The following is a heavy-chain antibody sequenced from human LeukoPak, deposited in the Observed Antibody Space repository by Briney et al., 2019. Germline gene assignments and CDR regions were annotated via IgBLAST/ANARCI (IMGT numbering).Heavy chain of an antibody. V-gene: IGHV4-34*01. CDR3: AGPGAGDLDY. D-gene: IGHD3-10*01. CDR2: INHGGST. CDR1: GGPFGVYY. J-gene: IGHJ4*02. Sequence: SSETLSLTCAVYGGPFGVYYWSWVRQPPGKGLEWIGEINHGGSTNYNPSLKSRVTVSVDTSKNHFSLKLSSVTAADTAVYYCAGPGAGDLDYWGQGTLVTVSS.